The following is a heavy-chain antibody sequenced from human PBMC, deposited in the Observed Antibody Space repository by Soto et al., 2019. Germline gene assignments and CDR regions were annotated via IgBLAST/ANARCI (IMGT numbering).Heavy chain of an antibody. CDR3: TTIIGQSAAGGA. J-gene: IGHJ5*01. Sequence: GGSLRLSCVGSGFIFANAWMSWVRQAPGKGLEWVGRLKSKYVGGTTDYAAPVKGRFTISRDDSKNTLYLQMDSLKIEDTAIYYCTTIIGQSAAGGAWGHGTLVTVSS. V-gene: IGHV3-15*01. D-gene: IGHD6-13*01. CDR1: GFIFANAW. CDR2: LKSKYVGGTT.